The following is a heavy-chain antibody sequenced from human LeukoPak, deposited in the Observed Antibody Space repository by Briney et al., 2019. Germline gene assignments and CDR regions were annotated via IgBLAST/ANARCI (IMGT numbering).Heavy chain of an antibody. CDR2: ISSSSSYI. CDR3: ARERSGYSYGFRDY. Sequence: GGSLRLSCAASGFTFSSYSMNWVRQAPGKRLEWVSSISSSSSYIYYADSVKGRFTISRDNAKNSLYLQMNSLRAEDTAVYYCARERSGYSYGFRDYWGQGTLVTVSS. V-gene: IGHV3-21*01. J-gene: IGHJ4*02. D-gene: IGHD5-18*01. CDR1: GFTFSSYS.